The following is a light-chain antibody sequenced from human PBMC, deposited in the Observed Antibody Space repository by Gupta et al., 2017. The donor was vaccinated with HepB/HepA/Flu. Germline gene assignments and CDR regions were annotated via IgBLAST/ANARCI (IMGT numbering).Light chain of an antibody. V-gene: IGKV3-11*01. Sequence: EIELTQSPATLSLSPGEGATLSCWASQSVNNYLAWYQQKPGQAPRLLIYDASNRATGIPPRFSGSGYGTYFTLTINNLEPDDSALYYCQQRSSWGTLTFGGGTKVEIK. CDR2: DAS. CDR3: QQRSSWGTLT. CDR1: QSVNNY. J-gene: IGKJ4*01.